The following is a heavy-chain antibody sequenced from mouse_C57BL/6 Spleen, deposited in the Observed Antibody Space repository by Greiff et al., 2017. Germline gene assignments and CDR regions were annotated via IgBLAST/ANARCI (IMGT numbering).Heavy chain of an antibody. V-gene: IGHV1-50*01. J-gene: IGHJ4*01. CDR2: IDPSDSYT. Sequence: QVQLKQPGAELVKPGASVKLSCKASGYTFTSYWMQWVKQRPGQGLEWIGEIDPSDSYTNYNQKFKGKATLTVDTSSSTAYMQLSSLTSEDSAVYYCARGELRGYYAMDYWGQGTSVTVSS. CDR1: GYTFTSYW. CDR3: ARGELRGYYAMDY.